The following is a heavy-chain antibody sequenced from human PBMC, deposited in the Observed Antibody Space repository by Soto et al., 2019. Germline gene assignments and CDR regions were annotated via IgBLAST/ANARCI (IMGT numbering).Heavy chain of an antibody. D-gene: IGHD7-27*01. J-gene: IGHJ2*01. CDR2: GYHNGNT. V-gene: IGHV4-59*01. CDR3: AGPGPDGL. Sequence: QMQLQASGPGLVKPSETLSLTCTVSGGSIRSYCWSWIRQAPGKKLEWLGYGYHNGNTNYNPSLRSRLTLSVDTSNNRLSLNLKSVTAAAAPVYYCAGPGPDGLWGRGTLVTVAS. CDR1: GGSIRSYC.